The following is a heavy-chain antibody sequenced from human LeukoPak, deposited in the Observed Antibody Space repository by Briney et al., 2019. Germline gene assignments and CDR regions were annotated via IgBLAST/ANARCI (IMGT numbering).Heavy chain of an antibody. CDR1: GGSISSYY. Sequence: SETLSLTCTVSGGSISSYYWSWIRQPPGKGLEWIGYIYYSGSTNYNPSLKSRVIISVDTSKNQFSLKLSSVAAADTAVYYCARGLMVQGVWFDPWGQGTLVTVSS. J-gene: IGHJ5*02. V-gene: IGHV4-59*01. D-gene: IGHD3-10*01. CDR3: ARGLMVQGVWFDP. CDR2: IYYSGST.